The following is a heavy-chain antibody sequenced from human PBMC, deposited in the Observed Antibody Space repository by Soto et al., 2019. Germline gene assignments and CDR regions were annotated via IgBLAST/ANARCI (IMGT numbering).Heavy chain of an antibody. CDR2: INGSSTTL. D-gene: IGHD2-21*02. CDR1: GFDFGIYS. CDR3: ARGDRFRCNGGHCFSDGLFLS. Sequence: EVQLVESGGDLVQRGGSLRLSCAASGFDFGIYSMNWVRQAPGKGLEWISYINGSSTTLYYADSVRGRFIISRDNAENSLYLQMTIPRDDDTAVYFCARGDRFRCNGGHCFSDGLFLSWGQGTLVTVSP. J-gene: IGHJ5*02. V-gene: IGHV3-48*02.